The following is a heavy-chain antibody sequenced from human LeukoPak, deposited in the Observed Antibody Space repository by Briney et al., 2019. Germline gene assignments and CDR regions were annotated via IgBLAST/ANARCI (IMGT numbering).Heavy chain of an antibody. D-gene: IGHD3-16*01. CDR3: AKTKGEDYVS. CDR2: ISGSGGST. CDR1: EVTFSTYV. V-gene: IGHV3-23*01. Sequence: PGGSLRLSCAASEVTFSTYVMSWVRQTPGKGLEWVSVISGSGGSTSYADSVKGRFTISRDNSKNTLYLQMNSLRAEDTAVYYCAKTKGEDYVSWGQGTLVTVSS. J-gene: IGHJ5*02.